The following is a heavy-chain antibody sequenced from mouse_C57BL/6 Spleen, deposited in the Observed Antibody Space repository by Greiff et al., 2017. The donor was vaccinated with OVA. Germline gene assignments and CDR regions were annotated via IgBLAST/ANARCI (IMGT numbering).Heavy chain of an antibody. CDR3: AIAVTTVVGDD. D-gene: IGHD1-1*01. Sequence: VQLQQPGAELVKPGASVKVSCKASGYTFTSYWMHWVKQRPGQGLEWIGRIHPSDSDTNYNQKFKGKATLTVDKSSSTAYMQLSSLTSEDSAVYYCAIAVTTVVGDDWGQGTTLTVSS. J-gene: IGHJ2*01. CDR1: GYTFTSYW. CDR2: IHPSDSDT. V-gene: IGHV1-74*01.